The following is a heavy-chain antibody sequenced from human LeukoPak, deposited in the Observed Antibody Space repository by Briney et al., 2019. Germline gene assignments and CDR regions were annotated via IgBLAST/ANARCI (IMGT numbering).Heavy chain of an antibody. CDR1: GGSISSYY. CDR2: IYYSGST. V-gene: IGHV4-59*01. Sequence: SETLSLTCTVSGGSISSYYWSWIRQPPGKGLEWIGYIYYSGSTNYNPSLKSRVTISVDTSKNQSSLKLSSVTAADTAVSYCARRLLWFGEAGWFDPWGQGTLVTVSS. D-gene: IGHD3-10*01. CDR3: ARRLLWFGEAGWFDP. J-gene: IGHJ5*02.